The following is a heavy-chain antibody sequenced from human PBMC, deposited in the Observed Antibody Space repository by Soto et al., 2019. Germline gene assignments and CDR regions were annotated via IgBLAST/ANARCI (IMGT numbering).Heavy chain of an antibody. Sequence: GASVKVSCKASGYTFTGYYMHWLRQSPGQGLEWMGWINPNSGGTNYAQKFQGWVTMTRDTSISTAYMELSRLRSDDTAVYYCARGPYSSGWYGFNWYFDLWGRGTLVTVS. CDR1: GYTFTGYY. CDR2: INPNSGGT. D-gene: IGHD6-19*01. CDR3: ARGPYSSGWYGFNWYFDL. V-gene: IGHV1-2*04. J-gene: IGHJ2*01.